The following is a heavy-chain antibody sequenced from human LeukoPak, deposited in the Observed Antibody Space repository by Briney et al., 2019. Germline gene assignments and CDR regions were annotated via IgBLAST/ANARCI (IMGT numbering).Heavy chain of an antibody. J-gene: IGHJ4*02. D-gene: IGHD3-16*01. Sequence: GGSLRLSCAASGFTFTNYAMSWVRQAPGKGLEWVSAISGGGGTTYYADSVTGRFTISRDNSKNTLYLQMNSLRAEDTAVYYCAKPTTQVTIRTSDYAYWGQGTLVTVSS. CDR1: GFTFTNYA. V-gene: IGHV3-23*01. CDR2: ISGGGGTT. CDR3: AKPTTQVTIRTSDYAY.